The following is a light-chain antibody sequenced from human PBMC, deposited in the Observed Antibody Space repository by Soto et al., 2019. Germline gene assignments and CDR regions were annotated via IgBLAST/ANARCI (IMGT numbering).Light chain of an antibody. V-gene: IGKV1-9*01. J-gene: IGKJ1*01. CDR3: QQTFSTLWT. Sequence: IPMTQSPSSLSATVGDRVTITCRASQDVSSYLVWYQQKPGKAPELLIYAASTLQSGVPLRFSGSGSGTEFTLTISSLQPEDFGTYYCQQTFSTLWTFGQGTKVESK. CDR1: QDVSSY. CDR2: AAS.